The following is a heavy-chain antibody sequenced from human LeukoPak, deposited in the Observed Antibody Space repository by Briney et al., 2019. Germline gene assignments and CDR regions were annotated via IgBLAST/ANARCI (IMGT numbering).Heavy chain of an antibody. J-gene: IGHJ4*02. CDR3: ARAPSLESSGWYVSDY. CDR1: GYTFTSYY. CDR2: INPSGGST. Sequence: GASVKVSCKASGYTFTSYYMHWVRQAPGQGLEWMGIINPSGGSTSYAQKFQGRVTMTRDTSTSTVYMELSSLRSEDTAMYYCARAPSLESSGWYVSDYWGQGTLVTVSS. V-gene: IGHV1-46*01. D-gene: IGHD6-19*01.